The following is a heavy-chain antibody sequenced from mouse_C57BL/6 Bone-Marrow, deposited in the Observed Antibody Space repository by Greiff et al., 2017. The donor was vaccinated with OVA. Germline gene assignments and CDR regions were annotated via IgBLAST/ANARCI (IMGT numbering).Heavy chain of an antibody. V-gene: IGHV1-18*01. Sequence: EVQLQQSGPELVKPGASVKIPCKASGYTFTDYNMDWVKQSHGKSLEWIGDINPNNGGTIYNQKFKGKATLTVDKSSSTAYMELRSLTSEATAVYYCARTTVVAHYAMDYWGQGTSVTVSS. CDR3: ARTTVVAHYAMDY. CDR2: INPNNGGT. D-gene: IGHD1-1*01. CDR1: GYTFTDYN. J-gene: IGHJ4*01.